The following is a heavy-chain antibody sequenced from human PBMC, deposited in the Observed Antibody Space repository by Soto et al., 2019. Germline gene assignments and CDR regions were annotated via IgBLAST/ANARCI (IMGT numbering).Heavy chain of an antibody. J-gene: IGHJ6*02. Sequence: SVKVSCKASGGTFSSYAISWVRQAPGQGLEWMGGIIPIFGTANYAQKFQGRVTITADESTSTAYMELSSLRSEDTAVYYCATTLQSRRYYYGMHVWRQGTTVPVS. V-gene: IGHV1-69*13. D-gene: IGHD4-4*01. CDR1: GGTFSSYA. CDR3: ATTLQSRRYYYGMHV. CDR2: IIPIFGTA.